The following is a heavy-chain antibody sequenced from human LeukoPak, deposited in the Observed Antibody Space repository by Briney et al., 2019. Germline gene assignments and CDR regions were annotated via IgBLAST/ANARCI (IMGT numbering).Heavy chain of an antibody. CDR2: ISSDGSNK. CDR1: GFTFSSYA. Sequence: GGSLRLSCAASGFTFSSYAMSWVRQAPGKGLEWVAVISSDGSNKYYADSVKGRFTISRDISKSMIYLQMNSLRAEDTAVYYCAKSGTTSSWSPRVKTYFDYWGQGTLVTVSS. CDR3: AKSGTTSSWSPRVKTYFDY. J-gene: IGHJ4*02. D-gene: IGHD6-13*01. V-gene: IGHV3-30*18.